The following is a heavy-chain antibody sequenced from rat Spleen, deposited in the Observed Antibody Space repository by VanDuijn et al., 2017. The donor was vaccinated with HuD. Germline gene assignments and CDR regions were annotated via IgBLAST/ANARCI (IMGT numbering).Heavy chain of an antibody. V-gene: IGHV5-31*01. Sequence: EVQLVESGGGLVQPGRSMNLSCAASGFIFSDYYMAWVRQAPGKGLEWVASITNTGGSTYYPDSVKGRFTISRDNAKSTLYLQMNSLRSEDTATYYCTRAMYTTDYYFAKGYYVMDAWGQGASVTVSS. CDR3: TRAMYTTDYYFAKGYYVMDA. CDR1: GFIFSDYY. CDR2: ITNTGGST. D-gene: IGHD1-6*01. J-gene: IGHJ4*01.